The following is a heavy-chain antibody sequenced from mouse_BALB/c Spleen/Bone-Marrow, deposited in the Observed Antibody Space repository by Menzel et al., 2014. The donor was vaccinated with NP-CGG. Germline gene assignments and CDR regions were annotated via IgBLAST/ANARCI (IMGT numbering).Heavy chain of an antibody. Sequence: EVQLVESGGGLVQPGGSRKLSCAASGFTFSSFGMHWVRQAPEKGLEWVAYISSGSSTIYYADTVMGRFTISRDNAKNSLILQMTRLRSEDTAMYYCASSGSSSGYFDYWGQGTTLTVSS. J-gene: IGHJ2*01. D-gene: IGHD1-1*01. CDR1: GFTFSSFG. CDR2: ISSGSSTI. V-gene: IGHV5-17*02. CDR3: ASSGSSSGYFDY.